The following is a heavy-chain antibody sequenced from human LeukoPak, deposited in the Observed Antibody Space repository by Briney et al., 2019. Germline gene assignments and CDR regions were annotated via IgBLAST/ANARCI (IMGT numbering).Heavy chain of an antibody. D-gene: IGHD3-3*01. CDR1: GGSFSDFY. J-gene: IGHJ4*02. CDR3: VRGYSEYWSD. CDR2: ISHSGGI. V-gene: IGHV4-34*01. Sequence: PSETLSLTCAPYGGSFSDFYRCWSCQPPGNGLEWIGQISHSGGINYNPSLQSRVTLSVDTSNNHFSLRLTPVTAADTAVYYCVRGYSEYWSDWGQGSLVTVSS.